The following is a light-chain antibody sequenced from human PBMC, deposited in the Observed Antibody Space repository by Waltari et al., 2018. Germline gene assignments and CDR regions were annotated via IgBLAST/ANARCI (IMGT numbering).Light chain of an antibody. V-gene: IGKV1-17*01. CDR3: QQHDTYPLT. CDR2: IAS. J-gene: IGKJ4*01. CDR1: QDINSH. Sequence: DIQMTQSPSSLSASVGDTVTITCRASQDINSHLAWYQQKPGKAPKRLIYIASTLQSGVPSRFSGSGSGTDFTLTIRSLQAEDFATYYCQQHDTYPLTFGGGTKVE.